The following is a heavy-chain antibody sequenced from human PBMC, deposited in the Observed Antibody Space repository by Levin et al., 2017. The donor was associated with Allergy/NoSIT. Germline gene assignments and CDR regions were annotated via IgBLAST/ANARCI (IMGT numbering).Heavy chain of an antibody. Sequence: GGSLRLSCAASGFTFSDYYMSWIRQAPGKGLEWVSYISSSSSYTNYADSVKGRFTISRDNAKNSLYLQMNSLRAEDTAVYYCARSRVGATLYYFDYWGQGTLVTVSS. D-gene: IGHD1-26*01. CDR2: ISSSSSYT. V-gene: IGHV3-11*03. J-gene: IGHJ4*02. CDR1: GFTFSDYY. CDR3: ARSRVGATLYYFDY.